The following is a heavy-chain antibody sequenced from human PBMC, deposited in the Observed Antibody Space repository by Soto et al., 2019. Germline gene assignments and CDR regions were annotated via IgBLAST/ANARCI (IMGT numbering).Heavy chain of an antibody. Sequence: PSETLSLTCTVSGGSISSGDYYWSWIRQPPGKGLEWIGYIYYTGTTNYNKSLQSRVTISLDTSENQFSLRLTSVTAADTAINYFARVYDFWSGYGPFDSWGQGSLVTVSS. V-gene: IGHV4-30-4*01. CDR1: GGSISSGDYY. J-gene: IGHJ4*02. D-gene: IGHD3-3*01. CDR2: IYYTGTT. CDR3: ARVYDFWSGYGPFDS.